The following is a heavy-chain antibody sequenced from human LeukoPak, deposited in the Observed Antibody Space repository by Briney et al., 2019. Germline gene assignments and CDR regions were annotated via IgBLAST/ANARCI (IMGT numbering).Heavy chain of an antibody. CDR3: ARAFTIAVADFDY. J-gene: IGHJ4*02. D-gene: IGHD6-19*01. Sequence: GASVKVSCKASSYTFTSYGISWVRQAPGQGLEWMGWISAYNGNTNYAQKLQGRVTMTRDTSTSTVYMELSSLRSEDTAVYYCARAFTIAVADFDYWGQGTLVTVSS. CDR1: SYTFTSYG. V-gene: IGHV1-18*01. CDR2: ISAYNGNT.